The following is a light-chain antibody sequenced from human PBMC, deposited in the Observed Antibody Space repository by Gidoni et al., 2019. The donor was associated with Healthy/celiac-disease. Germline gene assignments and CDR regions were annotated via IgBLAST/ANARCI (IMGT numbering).Light chain of an antibody. CDR1: QSISSY. CDR3: QQSYSSPRT. Sequence: IPMTHSPSSLSASVGDRVTITCRASQSISSYLHWYQQKPGKAPKLLIYAASSLQSGVPSRFSGSGSGTEFTLTISSLQPEDFATYYCQQSYSSPRTFGQGTKVEIK. V-gene: IGKV1-39*01. J-gene: IGKJ1*01. CDR2: AAS.